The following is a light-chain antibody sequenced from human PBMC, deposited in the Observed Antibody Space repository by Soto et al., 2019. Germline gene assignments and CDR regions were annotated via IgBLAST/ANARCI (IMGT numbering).Light chain of an antibody. CDR2: SSD. CDR3: CSYAGTYAFVM. J-gene: IGLJ3*02. Sequence: QSVLTQPPSASGTPGQRVTISCSGSSSNIGRNTVKWYRQLPGTAPKLLIGSSDQRPSGVPDRFSGSQSGTSASLAISGLQAEDEADYYCCSYAGTYAFVMFGGGTKVTVL. V-gene: IGLV1-44*01. CDR1: SSNIGRNT.